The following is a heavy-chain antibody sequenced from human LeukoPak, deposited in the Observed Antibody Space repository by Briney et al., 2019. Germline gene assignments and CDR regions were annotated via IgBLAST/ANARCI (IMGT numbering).Heavy chain of an antibody. V-gene: IGHV3-21*04. CDR2: ISSSSSCI. D-gene: IGHD1-26*01. J-gene: IGHJ4*02. CDR3: AKDAYSGSYYRLAISYFDY. CDR1: GFTFSSYT. Sequence: GGSLRLSCAASGFTFSSYTMNWVRQAPGKGLEWVSSISSSSSCIFYADLVKGRFTISRDNAKKSLYLQMNSLRAEDTAVYYCAKDAYSGSYYRLAISYFDYWGQGTLVTVSS.